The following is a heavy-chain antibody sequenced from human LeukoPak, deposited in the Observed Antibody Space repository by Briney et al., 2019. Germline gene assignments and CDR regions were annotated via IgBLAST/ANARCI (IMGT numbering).Heavy chain of an antibody. J-gene: IGHJ4*02. V-gene: IGHV3-48*02. CDR3: ARDYDWAFDL. Sequence: AGGSLRLSCEASGFPFSSYVMSWVRQAPGKGLEWIAYINHNAEMIFYPDFVKGRFTISRDNAKNSLYLQMNALRDEDTAIYYCARDYDWAFDLWGQGTLVTVSS. CDR2: INHNAEMI. D-gene: IGHD3-9*01. CDR1: GFPFSSYV.